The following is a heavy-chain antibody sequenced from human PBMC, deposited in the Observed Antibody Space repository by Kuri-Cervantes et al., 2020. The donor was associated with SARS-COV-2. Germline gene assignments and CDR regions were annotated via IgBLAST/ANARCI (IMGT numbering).Heavy chain of an antibody. CDR2: TVPIFGTA. V-gene: IGHV1-69*13. Sequence: SVKVSCKASGYTFTSYGISWVRQAPGQGLEWMGGTVPIFGTANYAQKFQGRVTITADESTSTAYMELSSLRSEDTAVYYCASGYYYDSTTPLESGRSALDIWGQGTMVTVSS. CDR1: GYTFTSYG. D-gene: IGHD3-22*01. J-gene: IGHJ3*02. CDR3: ASGYYYDSTTPLESGRSALDI.